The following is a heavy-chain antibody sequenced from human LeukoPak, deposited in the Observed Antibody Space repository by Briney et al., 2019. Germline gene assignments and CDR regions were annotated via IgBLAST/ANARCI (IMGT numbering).Heavy chain of an antibody. D-gene: IGHD5-18*01. CDR2: IKSKTDGGTT. CDR1: GFTFSNAW. Sequence: GGSLRLSCAASGFTFSNAWMSWVRQAPGKGLEWVGHIKSKTDGGTTDYAAPVKGRFTISRDDSKNTLYLQMNGLKIEDTAVYYCTTGTWIQLWLADFWGQGTLVTVSS. V-gene: IGHV3-15*01. J-gene: IGHJ4*02. CDR3: TTGTWIQLWLADF.